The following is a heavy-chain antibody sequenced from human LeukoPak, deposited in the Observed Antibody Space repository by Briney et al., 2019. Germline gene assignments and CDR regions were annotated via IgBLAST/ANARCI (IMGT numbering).Heavy chain of an antibody. J-gene: IGHJ4*02. V-gene: IGHV3-30*02. CDR1: GFTFSSYV. D-gene: IGHD3-3*01. CDR2: IRYDGSNK. Sequence: GGSLRLSCAASGFTFSSYVMHWVRQAPDKGLEWVAFIRYDGSNKYYADSVKGRFTISRDNSKNTLYLQMNSLRAEDTAVYYCAKGRFLEWLRFDYWGQGTLVTVSS. CDR3: AKGRFLEWLRFDY.